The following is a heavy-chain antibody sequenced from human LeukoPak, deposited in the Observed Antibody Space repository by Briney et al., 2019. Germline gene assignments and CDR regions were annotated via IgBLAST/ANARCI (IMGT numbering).Heavy chain of an antibody. Sequence: GASVKVSCKASGYTFTSYDINWARQATGQGLEWMGWMNPNSGNTGYAQKFQGRVTMTKNTSITTAYMELNSLRSEDTAVYYCARALSWTTDSYYYMDVWGKGTTVTVSS. CDR1: GYTFTSYD. CDR2: MNPNSGNT. J-gene: IGHJ6*03. CDR3: ARALSWTTDSYYYMDV. D-gene: IGHD3/OR15-3a*01. V-gene: IGHV1-8*01.